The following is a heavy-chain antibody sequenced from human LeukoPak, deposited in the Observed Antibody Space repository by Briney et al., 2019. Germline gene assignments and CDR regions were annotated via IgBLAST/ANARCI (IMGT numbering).Heavy chain of an antibody. J-gene: IGHJ4*02. CDR3: GKVGGNTNS. CDR2: IHNSRGT. V-gene: IGHV4-31*11. Sequence: SETLSLTCAVSGASITSDIFYWNWIRQSPGKGLEWIGAIHNSRGTSYNPSLESRLTITVDPSENKFYLKMTSVTDADTATYYCGKVGGNTNSWGEGTLVTVSS. CDR1: GASITSDIFY. D-gene: IGHD4-23*01.